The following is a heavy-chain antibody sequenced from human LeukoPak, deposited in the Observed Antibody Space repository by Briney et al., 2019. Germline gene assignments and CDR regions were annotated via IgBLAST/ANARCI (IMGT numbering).Heavy chain of an antibody. J-gene: IGHJ5*02. V-gene: IGHV4-4*09. CDR2: IYTSGSI. D-gene: IGHD6-13*01. Sequence: SETLSLTCTVSGGSMSSYYWSCIRQPPGKGVEWIGYIYTSGSINYNPSLKSRVTILLDTSKNQFSLKLSSVTAADTAVYYCARARQQLVLGWFDPWGQGTLVTVSS. CDR1: GGSMSSYY. CDR3: ARARQQLVLGWFDP.